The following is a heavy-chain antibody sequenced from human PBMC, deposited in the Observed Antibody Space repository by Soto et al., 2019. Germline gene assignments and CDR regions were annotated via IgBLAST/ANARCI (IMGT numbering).Heavy chain of an antibody. J-gene: IGHJ3*02. D-gene: IGHD3-3*01. CDR1: VFSLSNSGVG. CDR2: IYWDDAK. V-gene: IGHV2-5*02. CDR3: AYNHDFWSGLTLNAIDI. Sequence: QITLKESGPTLVKPTQTLTLTCTFSVFSLSNSGVGVGWIRQPPGKALEWLALIYWDDAKRYSPSLKSRLTITKDTSKTPVVLTRTNMYPVDTATYYCAYNHDFWSGLTLNAIDIWGKGTMVTVAS.